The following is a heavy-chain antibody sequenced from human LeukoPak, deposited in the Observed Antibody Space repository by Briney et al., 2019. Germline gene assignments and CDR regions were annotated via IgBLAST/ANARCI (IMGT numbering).Heavy chain of an antibody. D-gene: IGHD1-26*01. V-gene: IGHV3-23*01. J-gene: IGHJ3*02. CDR2: ISDSGGST. CDR3: AKVPYSGSYYAFDI. CDR1: GFSFSSYE. Sequence: GGSLRLSCAASGFSFSSYEMNWVRQAPGKGLEWVSGISDSGGSTYYADSVKGRFTISRDNSKNTLYLQMNSLRAEDTAVYYCAKVPYSGSYYAFDIWGQGTMVTVSS.